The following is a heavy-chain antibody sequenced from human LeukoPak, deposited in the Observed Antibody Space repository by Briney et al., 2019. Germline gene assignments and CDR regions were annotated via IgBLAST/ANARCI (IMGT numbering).Heavy chain of an antibody. CDR2: ISYDGSNK. D-gene: IGHD6-19*01. V-gene: IGHV3-30*18. Sequence: GGSLRLSCAASGFTFSDYYMSWIRQAPGKGLEWVAVISYDGSNKYYADSVKGRFTISRDNSKNTLYLQMNSLRAEDTAVYYCAKESEQWLVLRWFDPWGQGTLVTVSS. J-gene: IGHJ5*02. CDR3: AKESEQWLVLRWFDP. CDR1: GFTFSDYY.